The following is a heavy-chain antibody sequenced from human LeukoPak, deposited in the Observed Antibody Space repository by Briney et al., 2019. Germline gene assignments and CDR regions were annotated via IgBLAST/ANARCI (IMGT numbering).Heavy chain of an antibody. CDR3: ARGLVATAEFDY. V-gene: IGHV1-2*02. D-gene: IGHD5-12*01. Sequence: ASVKVSCKASGYTFTGYYMHWVRQAPGQGLEWMGWINPNSGGTNYAQKFQGRVTMTRDTSISTAYMELSSLRSEDTAVYYCARGLVATAEFDYWGQGTLVTVSS. CDR2: INPNSGGT. CDR1: GYTFTGYY. J-gene: IGHJ4*02.